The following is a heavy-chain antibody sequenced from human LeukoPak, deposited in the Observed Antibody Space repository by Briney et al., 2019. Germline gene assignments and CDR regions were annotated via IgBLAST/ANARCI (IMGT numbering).Heavy chain of an antibody. Sequence: PGGSLRLSCAASGFIFSKYSMNWVRQAPGKGLEWISYTSSNGATTYYADFVKGRFTISKDNTKKSLYLQMTSVRDDDTAVYYCARDRQPDLEHWHFGLWGRGTLVTVSS. D-gene: IGHD6-13*01. J-gene: IGHJ2*01. CDR2: TSSNGATT. CDR3: ARDRQPDLEHWHFGL. CDR1: GFIFSKYS. V-gene: IGHV3-48*02.